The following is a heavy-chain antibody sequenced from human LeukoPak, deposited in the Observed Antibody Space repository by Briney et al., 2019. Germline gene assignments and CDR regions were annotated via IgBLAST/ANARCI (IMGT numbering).Heavy chain of an antibody. CDR1: GLTFSSYA. CDR2: ITSSGSTI. CDR3: ARRRLGGEVDY. D-gene: IGHD3-10*01. V-gene: IGHV3-48*01. Sequence: GGSLRLSCAASGLTFSSYAMSWVRQAPGKGVEWVSYITSSGSTIYYADSAKGGFTISRDKPKNYLSHEKHSLSRGDRPVFLGARRRLGGEVDYWGQGTLVTVSP. J-gene: IGHJ4*02.